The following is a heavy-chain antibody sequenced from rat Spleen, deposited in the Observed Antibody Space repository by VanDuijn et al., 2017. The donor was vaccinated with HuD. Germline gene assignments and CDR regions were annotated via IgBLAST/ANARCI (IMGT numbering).Heavy chain of an antibody. CDR3: ARHAYYGYTYYFDY. Sequence: EVQLVESGGDLVQPGRSLKLSCAASGFTFSSYYMAWVRQAPTKGLEWVAYISTGGGSTYYRDSVKGRFTVSRDNAESTLYLQMDSLRSEDTATYYCARHAYYGYTYYFDYWGQGVMVTVSS. V-gene: IGHV5-27*01. J-gene: IGHJ2*01. CDR2: ISTGGGST. D-gene: IGHD1-9*01. CDR1: GFTFSSYY.